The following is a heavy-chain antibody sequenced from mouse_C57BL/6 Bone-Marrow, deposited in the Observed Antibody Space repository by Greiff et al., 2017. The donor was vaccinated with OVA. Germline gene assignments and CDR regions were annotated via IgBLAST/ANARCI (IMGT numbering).Heavy chain of an antibody. V-gene: IGHV1-52*01. CDR2: IDPSDSET. CDR3: TSSITAVCFGD. CDR1: GYTFNSYW. Sequence: QVQLQQPGAELVRPGSSVKLSCTASGYTFNSYWMHWVKQRPIQGLEWIGNIDPSDSETQYTQKFKDKATLTVDKSSSTAYMQLSSLTSEDSAVYYCTSSITAVCFGDWGQGSTLTVST. J-gene: IGHJ2*01. D-gene: IGHD1-1*01.